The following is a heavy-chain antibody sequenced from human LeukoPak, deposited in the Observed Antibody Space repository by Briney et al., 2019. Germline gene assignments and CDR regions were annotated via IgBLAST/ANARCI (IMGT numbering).Heavy chain of an antibody. CDR2: ISSSSSTI. J-gene: IGHJ4*02. V-gene: IGHV3-48*01. CDR3: ARDLTYYYDSSGYYVESGY. D-gene: IGHD3-22*01. CDR1: GFTFSSYS. Sequence: PGGSLRLSCAASGFTFSSYSMTWVRQAPGKGLEWVSYISSSSSTIYYADSVKGRFTISRDNAKNSLYLQMNSLRAEDTAVYYCARDLTYYYDSSGYYVESGYWGQGTLVTVSS.